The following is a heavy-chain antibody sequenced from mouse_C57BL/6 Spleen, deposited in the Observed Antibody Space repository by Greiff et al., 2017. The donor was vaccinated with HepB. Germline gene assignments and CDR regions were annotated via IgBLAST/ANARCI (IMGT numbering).Heavy chain of an antibody. V-gene: IGHV1-76*01. CDR3: ARGIYYDYDEFAY. CDR2: IYPGSGNT. CDR1: GYTFTDYY. Sequence: VKLMESGAELVRPGASVKLSCKASGYTFTDYYINWVKQRPGQGLEWIARIYPGSGNTYYNEKFKGKATLTAEKSSSTAYMQLSSLTSEDSAVYFCARGIYYDYDEFAYWGQGTLVTVSA. D-gene: IGHD2-4*01. J-gene: IGHJ3*01.